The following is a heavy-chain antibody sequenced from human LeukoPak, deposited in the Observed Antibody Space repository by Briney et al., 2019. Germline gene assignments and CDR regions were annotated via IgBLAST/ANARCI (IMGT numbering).Heavy chain of an antibody. CDR2: IIPIFGTA. Sequence: SVKVSCKASGGTFSSYAISWVRQAPGQGLEWMGGIIPIFGTANYAQKFQGRVTITADESTSTAYMELSSLRSEDTAVYYCARGQRGGVIVHFDYWGQGTLVTVSS. J-gene: IGHJ4*02. CDR1: GGTFSSYA. V-gene: IGHV1-69*13. D-gene: IGHD3-16*02. CDR3: ARGQRGGVIVHFDY.